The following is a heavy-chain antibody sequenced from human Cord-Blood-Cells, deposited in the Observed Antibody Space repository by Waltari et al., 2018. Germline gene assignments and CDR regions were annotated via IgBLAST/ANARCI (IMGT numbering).Heavy chain of an antibody. CDR2: INHSGSN. CDR3: ARGRDYGGNVCYGMDV. J-gene: IGHJ6*02. D-gene: IGHD4-17*01. V-gene: IGHV4-34*01. Sequence: QVQLQQWGAGLLKPSETLSLTCAVYGGSFSGYYWSWIRQPPGKGLEWIGEINHSGSNNYNPSLRSRVTISVDTPKNQFSLKLSSVTAADTAVYYCARGRDYGGNVCYGMDVWGQGTTVTVSS. CDR1: GGSFSGYY.